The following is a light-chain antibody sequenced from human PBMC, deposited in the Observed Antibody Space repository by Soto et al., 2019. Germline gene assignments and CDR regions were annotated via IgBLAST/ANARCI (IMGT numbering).Light chain of an antibody. CDR1: SSDVGGYDY. Sequence: QSALTQPASVSGSPGQSITISCTGTSSDVGGYDYVSWYQLHPGKAPKLMVFEVSNRPSGVSYRFSGSKSGNTAFLTISGLQAEDEADYFCSSYSISTAYLFGTGTKATV. CDR3: SSYSISTAYL. CDR2: EVS. V-gene: IGLV2-14*01. J-gene: IGLJ1*01.